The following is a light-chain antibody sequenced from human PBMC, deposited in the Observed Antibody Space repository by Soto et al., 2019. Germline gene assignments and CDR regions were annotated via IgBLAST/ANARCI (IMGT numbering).Light chain of an antibody. CDR2: EVS. Sequence: LTQPPSASGSPGQSVTISCTGTSSDVGGYNYVSWYQQHPGKAPKLMTYEVSKRPSGVPDRFSGSKSGNTASLTVSGLQAEDEADYYCSSYAGSNNLGVFGTGTKVTVL. CDR3: SSYAGSNNLGV. V-gene: IGLV2-8*01. J-gene: IGLJ1*01. CDR1: SSDVGGYNY.